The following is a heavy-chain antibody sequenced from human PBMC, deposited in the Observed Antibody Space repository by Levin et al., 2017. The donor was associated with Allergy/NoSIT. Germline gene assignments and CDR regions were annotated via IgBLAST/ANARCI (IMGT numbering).Heavy chain of an antibody. CDR3: VRHTRTGGRSIDF. D-gene: IGHD2-8*02. Sequence: SQTLSLTCTVSGDSISTNSYYWGWIRQPPGKGLEWVGNIYYSGTTYYNPSLKSRVTISVDTSKNQFSLKLTSVTAADTAVYYCVRHTRTGGRSIDFWGQGALVTVSS. J-gene: IGHJ4*02. CDR1: GDSISTNSYY. V-gene: IGHV4-39*01. CDR2: IYYSGTT.